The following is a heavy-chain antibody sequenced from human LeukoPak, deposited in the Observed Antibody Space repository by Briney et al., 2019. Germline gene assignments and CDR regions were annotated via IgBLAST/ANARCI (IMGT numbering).Heavy chain of an antibody. CDR3: AREVGAIDY. CDR1: GFPFSNYW. V-gene: IGHV3-74*01. CDR2: INGDESDA. D-gene: IGHD1-26*01. Sequence: GGSLRLSCAASGFPFSNYWMHWVRQAQGKGLVWVSHINGDESDANYADSVKGRFTISRDNAKNTLFLQMNSLRAEDTAVYYCAREVGAIDYWGQGTLVTVSS. J-gene: IGHJ4*02.